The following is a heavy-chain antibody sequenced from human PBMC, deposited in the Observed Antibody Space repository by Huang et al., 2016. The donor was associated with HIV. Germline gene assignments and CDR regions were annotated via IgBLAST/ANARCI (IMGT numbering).Heavy chain of an antibody. D-gene: IGHD6-19*01. V-gene: IGHV4-34*01. J-gene: IGHJ2*01. CDR3: ATSRSGSGWFLDI. Sequence: QVQLYQWGAGPLRPSETLSLTCGVSGGSLHGYYWNWLRQSPGRGLEGIGAVNHGGSTKYNPSLKSRVTISVDTSKIQFSLNLTSVTATDTADYYCATSRSGSGWFLDIWGRGTLVSVS. CDR2: VNHGGST. CDR1: GGSLHGYY.